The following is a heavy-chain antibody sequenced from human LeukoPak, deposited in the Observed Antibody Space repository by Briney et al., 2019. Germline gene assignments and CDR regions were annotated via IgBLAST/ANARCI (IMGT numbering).Heavy chain of an antibody. CDR1: GFSLSTSGVG. D-gene: IGHD3-22*01. CDR3: AHRRAYYDSSGYYYAEGNFDY. CDR2: IYWNDDK. Sequence: SGPTLVNPTQTLTLTCTFSGFSLSTSGVGVGWIRQPPGKALEWLALIYWNDDKRYSPSLKSRLTITKDTSKNQVVLTMTNMDRVDAATYYCAHRRAYYDSSGYYYAEGNFDYWGQGTLVTVSS. V-gene: IGHV2-5*01. J-gene: IGHJ4*02.